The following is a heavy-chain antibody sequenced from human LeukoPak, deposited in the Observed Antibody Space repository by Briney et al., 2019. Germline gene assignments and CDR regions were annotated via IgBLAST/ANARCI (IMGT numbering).Heavy chain of an antibody. CDR1: GGSFSAYY. J-gene: IGHJ1*01. Sequence: SETLSLTCAVYGGSFSAYYWSWIRQPPGKGLEWIGEINHGGSTNYNPSLKGRVTISVDTSQNQVSLKLSSVTAADTAVYYCAHSSDYQQHCGQAPWSPSPQ. CDR2: INHGGST. V-gene: IGHV4-34*01. CDR3: AHSSDYQQH. D-gene: IGHD3-22*01.